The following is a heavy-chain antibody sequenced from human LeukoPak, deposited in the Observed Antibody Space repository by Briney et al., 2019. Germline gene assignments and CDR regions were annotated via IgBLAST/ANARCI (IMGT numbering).Heavy chain of an antibody. D-gene: IGHD3-22*01. Sequence: GGSLRLSCAASGFTVGGTCMSWVRQAPGKGLECVSIIYHGDTTNYADSVKGRFTISRDNSNNTLYLQMNGLRAEDTAIYYCAKDLMPHSSGSLFDYWGPGTLVTVSS. J-gene: IGHJ4*02. CDR3: AKDLMPHSSGSLFDY. V-gene: IGHV3-53*01. CDR1: GFTVGGTC. CDR2: IYHGDTT.